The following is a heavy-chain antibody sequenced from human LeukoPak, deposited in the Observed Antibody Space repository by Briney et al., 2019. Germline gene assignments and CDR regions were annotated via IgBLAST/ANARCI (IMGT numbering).Heavy chain of an antibody. V-gene: IGHV1-18*01. CDR3: ARTSPHGSGRPYYFDY. Sequence: GASVKVSCKASGYTFTSYGISWVRQAPGQGLEWMGWISAYNGNTNYAQKLQGRVTMTTDTSTSTAYMELRSLRSDDTAVYYCARTSPHGSGRPYYFDYWGQGTLVTVSA. J-gene: IGHJ4*02. CDR2: ISAYNGNT. CDR1: GYTFTSYG. D-gene: IGHD3-10*01.